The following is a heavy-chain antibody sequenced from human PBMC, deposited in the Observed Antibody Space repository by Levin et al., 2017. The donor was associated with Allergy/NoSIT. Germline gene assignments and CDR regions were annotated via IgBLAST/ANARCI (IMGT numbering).Heavy chain of an antibody. CDR2: ISGSGGST. CDR3: AKGVASSWSAFDI. CDR1: GFTFSSYA. Sequence: GESLKISCAASGFTFSSYAMSWVRQAPGKGLEWVSAISGSGGSTYYADSVKGRFTISRDNSKNTLYLQMNSLRAEDTAVYYCAKGVASSWSAFDIWGQGTMVTVSS. D-gene: IGHD6-13*01. V-gene: IGHV3-23*01. J-gene: IGHJ3*02.